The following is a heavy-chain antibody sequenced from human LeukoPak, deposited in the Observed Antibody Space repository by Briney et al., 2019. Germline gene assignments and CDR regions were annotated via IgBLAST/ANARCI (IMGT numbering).Heavy chain of an antibody. D-gene: IGHD3-3*01. V-gene: IGHV5-51*01. Sequence: GESLKISCKGSGYSFINYWIGWVRQMPGKGLEWMGIIYPGDSDTRYSPSFQGQVTISADKSISTAYLQWSSLKASDTAMYYCARISRGYYDFWSGSEFYFDYWGQGTLVTVSS. J-gene: IGHJ4*02. CDR3: ARISRGYYDFWSGSEFYFDY. CDR2: IYPGDSDT. CDR1: GYSFINYW.